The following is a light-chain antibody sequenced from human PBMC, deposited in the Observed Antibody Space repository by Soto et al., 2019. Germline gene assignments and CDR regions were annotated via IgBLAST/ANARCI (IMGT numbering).Light chain of an antibody. J-gene: IGKJ1*01. CDR3: QQYSNFPPT. CDR2: GAS. CDR1: QSVSSSY. Sequence: EIVLTQSPGTLSLSPGERGTLSCRASQSVSSSYLSWYQQKAGQAPRLLIYGASNRATGIPDRFSGSGSGTDFNLTISRLETEDFAVYYCQQYSNFPPTFGQGTQVEI. V-gene: IGKV3-20*01.